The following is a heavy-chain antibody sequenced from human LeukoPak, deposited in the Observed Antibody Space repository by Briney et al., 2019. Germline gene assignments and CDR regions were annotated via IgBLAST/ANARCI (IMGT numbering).Heavy chain of an antibody. CDR1: GGSISSGDYY. V-gene: IGHV4-30-4*01. Sequence: SETLSLSCTVSGGSISSGDYYWSWIRQPPGKGLEWIGYIYYSGSTYYNPSLKSRVTISVDTSKNQFSLKLSSVTAADTAVYYCAREELLLGYFDYWGQGTLVTVSS. D-gene: IGHD2-15*01. J-gene: IGHJ4*02. CDR3: AREELLLGYFDY. CDR2: IYYSGST.